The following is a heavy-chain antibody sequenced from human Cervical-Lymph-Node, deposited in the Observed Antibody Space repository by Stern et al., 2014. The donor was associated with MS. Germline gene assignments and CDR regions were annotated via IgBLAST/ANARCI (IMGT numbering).Heavy chain of an antibody. V-gene: IGHV5-51*01. CDR3: ARQHSGGFGGFDY. D-gene: IGHD1-26*01. CDR2: IYPGDSDT. J-gene: IGHJ4*02. CDR1: GDSFTNYW. Sequence: EVQLVESGAEVKKPGESLKISCKGFGDSFTNYWIGWVRQRPGKGLEWLGFIYPGDSDTRYSPSFEGEVSISADRSITTAYLQWSSLKASDTALYYCARQHSGGFGGFDYWGQGTLVTVSS.